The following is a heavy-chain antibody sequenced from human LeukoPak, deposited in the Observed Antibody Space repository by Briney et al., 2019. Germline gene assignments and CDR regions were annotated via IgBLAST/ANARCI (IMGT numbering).Heavy chain of an antibody. CDR3: AWYQIDDAFDI. J-gene: IGHJ3*02. D-gene: IGHD1-14*01. CDR1: GGTFSSYA. V-gene: IGHV1-69*01. Sequence: ASVKVSCKASGGTFSSYAISWVRQAPGQGLEWMGGIIPIFGTANYAQKFQGRVTITANESTSTAYTELSSLRSEDTAVYYCAWYQIDDAFDIWGQGTMVTVSS. CDR2: IIPIFGTA.